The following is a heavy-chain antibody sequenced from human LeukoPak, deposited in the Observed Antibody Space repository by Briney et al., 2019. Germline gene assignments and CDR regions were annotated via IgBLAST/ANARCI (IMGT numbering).Heavy chain of an antibody. D-gene: IGHD1-1*01. Sequence: GGSLRLSCAASGFTFSSYTIHWVRQAPGEGLEYVSAISGNGGSTYYADSVKGRFTISRDNSKNTLYLQMNSLRAEDTAVYYCAKSMLPKGLLAGTDYWGQGTLVTVSS. CDR2: ISGNGGST. V-gene: IGHV3-64*02. J-gene: IGHJ4*02. CDR3: AKSMLPKGLLAGTDY. CDR1: GFTFSSYT.